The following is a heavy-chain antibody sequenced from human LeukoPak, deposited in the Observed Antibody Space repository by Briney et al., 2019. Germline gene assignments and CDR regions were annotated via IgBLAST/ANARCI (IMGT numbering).Heavy chain of an antibody. D-gene: IGHD3-10*01. CDR3: ARGGRVRGVITRNGLDY. CDR1: RYTFIDYY. J-gene: IGHJ4*02. V-gene: IGHV1-2*02. Sequence: ASVKVSCKASRYTFIDYYIHWVRQAPGQGLEWMGWINPNSGGTSYAQKFQGRVTMTRDTSISTAYMDLSSLRSDDTAVYYCARGGRVRGVITRNGLDYWGQGTLVTVSS. CDR2: INPNSGGT.